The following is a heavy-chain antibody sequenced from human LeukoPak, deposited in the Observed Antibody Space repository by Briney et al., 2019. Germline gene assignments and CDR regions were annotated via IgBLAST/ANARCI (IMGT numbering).Heavy chain of an antibody. CDR1: GFTFSRSA. CDR2: ISGSSDYI. V-gene: IGHV3-21*01. J-gene: IGHJ4*02. CDR3: ARLYCNGGSCYGKYYFDY. Sequence: GGSLRLPCAASGFTFSRSAMEWVRQAPVKGLEWVSSISGSSDYIYYADSVKGRFTISRDNTKNSVSLQMNSLRAEDTAVYYCARLYCNGGSCYGKYYFDYWGQGALVTVSS. D-gene: IGHD2-15*01.